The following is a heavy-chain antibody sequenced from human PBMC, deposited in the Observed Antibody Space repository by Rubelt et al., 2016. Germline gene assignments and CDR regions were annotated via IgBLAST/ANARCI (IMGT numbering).Heavy chain of an antibody. CDR3: ATLGYSMVWGLTSDV. CDR1: GDTFSKYW. CDR2: INEDGSEK. D-gene: IGHD3-10*01. J-gene: IGHJ4*02. V-gene: IGHV3-7*02. Sequence: GSGGALVQPGGSLRLSCAASGDTFSKYWMAWVRQAPGKGPEWVATINEDGSEKYYVDSVKGRFTISRNNAQNSLYLQMFSLRDEDPAVYYFATLGYSMVWGLTSDVWGQGTLVT.